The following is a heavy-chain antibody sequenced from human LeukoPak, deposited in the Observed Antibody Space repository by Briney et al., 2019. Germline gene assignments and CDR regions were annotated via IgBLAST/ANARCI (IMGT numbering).Heavy chain of an antibody. CDR2: FNYSGRT. Sequence: SETLSLTCTVSGGSFSSYYWSWIRQPPGKGLEWIGYFNYSGRTNYTPSLKSRVTISEDTSKNQFSLKLSSVTAADTAVYYCARSDPAMETYYFDYWGQGTLVTVSS. CDR3: ARSDPAMETYYFDY. J-gene: IGHJ4*02. CDR1: GGSFSSYY. D-gene: IGHD5-18*01. V-gene: IGHV4-59*01.